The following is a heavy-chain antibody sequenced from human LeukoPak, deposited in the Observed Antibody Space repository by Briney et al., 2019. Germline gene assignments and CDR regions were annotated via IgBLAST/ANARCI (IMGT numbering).Heavy chain of an antibody. CDR1: GFTFSNYD. J-gene: IGHJ4*02. V-gene: IGHV3-33*01. CDR3: ARVRGYYFDY. Sequence: GGSLILSCAASGFTFSNYDMHWVRQPPGKGPEWVAVIWYDRSAKYYVDSVKGRFTISRDNSKNTLYLQMNRLRAEDTAVYYCARVRGYYFDYWGQGTLVTVSS. CDR2: IWYDRSAK.